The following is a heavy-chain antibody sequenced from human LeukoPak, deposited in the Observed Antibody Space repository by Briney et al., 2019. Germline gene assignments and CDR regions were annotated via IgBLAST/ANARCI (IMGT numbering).Heavy chain of an antibody. J-gene: IGHJ6*02. V-gene: IGHV1-2*06. CDR3: ARVRNGYNLACSYYNMDV. Sequence: GASVKVSCKASGYTFIGYYMHWVRQAPGQGLEWMGRINPNNGGTNYAQKFQGRVTMTGDTSISTAYMELSRLRSDDTAVYYCARVRNGYNLACSYYNMDVWGQGTTVTVSS. CDR2: INPNNGGT. D-gene: IGHD5-24*01. CDR1: GYTFIGYY.